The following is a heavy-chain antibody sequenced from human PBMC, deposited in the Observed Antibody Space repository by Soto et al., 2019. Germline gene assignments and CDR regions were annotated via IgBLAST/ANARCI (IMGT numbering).Heavy chain of an antibody. CDR3: AKRYYYGSGSQYYFDY. V-gene: IGHV3-23*01. CDR2: ISGSGGST. CDR1: GFTFSSYA. D-gene: IGHD3-10*01. Sequence: GGSLRLSCAASGFTFSSYAMNWVRQAPGKGLEWVSGISGSGGSTYYADSVKGRFTISRDNSKNTLYLQMNSLRAEDTAVYYCAKRYYYGSGSQYYFDYWGQGTLVTVSS. J-gene: IGHJ4*02.